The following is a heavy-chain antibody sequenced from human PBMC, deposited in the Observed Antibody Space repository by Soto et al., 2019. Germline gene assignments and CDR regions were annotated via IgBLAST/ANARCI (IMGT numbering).Heavy chain of an antibody. CDR1: GFTFSSYG. Sequence: GGSLRLSCAASGFTFSSYGMHWVRQAPGKGLEWVAVISYDGSNKYYADSVKGRFTISRDNSKNTLYLQMNSLRAEDTAVYYCAKSQSRDGPAAIFHYYGMDVWGQGTTVTVSS. V-gene: IGHV3-30*18. J-gene: IGHJ6*02. D-gene: IGHD2-2*01. CDR3: AKSQSRDGPAAIFHYYGMDV. CDR2: ISYDGSNK.